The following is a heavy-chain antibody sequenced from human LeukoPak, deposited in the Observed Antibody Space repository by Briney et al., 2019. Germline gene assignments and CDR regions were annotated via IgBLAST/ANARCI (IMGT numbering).Heavy chain of an antibody. CDR3: PRPPYNSEYDILKYSFAS. D-gene: IGHD3-9*01. J-gene: IGHJ4*02. CDR2: IYPGDSDT. V-gene: IGHV5-51*01. Sequence: GESLKISCKGSGYSFTSYWIGWVRQMPGKGLEWMGIIYPGDSDTRYSPSFQGQVTISADKSLSTAYLQWSSLKASDTAMYYCPRPPYNSEYDILKYSFASWGQGTLVTVPS. CDR1: GYSFTSYW.